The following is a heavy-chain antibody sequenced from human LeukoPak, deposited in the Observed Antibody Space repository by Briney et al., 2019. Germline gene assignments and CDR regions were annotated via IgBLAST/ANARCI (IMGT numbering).Heavy chain of an antibody. Sequence: PGGSLRLSCAASGFTVSSNYMSWVRQAPGKGLEWVSVIYSGGSTYYADSVKGRFTISRDNSKNTLYLQMNSLRAEDTAVYYCAKDSYYYDSSGYGPYFDYWGQGTLVTVSS. D-gene: IGHD3-22*01. CDR1: GFTVSSNY. CDR2: IYSGGST. V-gene: IGHV3-66*01. J-gene: IGHJ4*02. CDR3: AKDSYYYDSSGYGPYFDY.